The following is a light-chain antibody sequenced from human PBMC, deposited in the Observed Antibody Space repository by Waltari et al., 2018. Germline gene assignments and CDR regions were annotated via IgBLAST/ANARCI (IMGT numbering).Light chain of an antibody. V-gene: IGKV4-1*01. J-gene: IGKJ4*01. CDR1: QSLLYSSNNKNY. Sequence: DIVMTQSPDSLAVSLGERVTINCKSSQSLLYSSNNKNYLAWYQQKPGQAPKLPIYWASTRESGVPNRCSGSGSGTDFTLTISGLQAEDVAVYYCQQHYSSPLTFGGGTKVEIK. CDR3: QQHYSSPLT. CDR2: WAS.